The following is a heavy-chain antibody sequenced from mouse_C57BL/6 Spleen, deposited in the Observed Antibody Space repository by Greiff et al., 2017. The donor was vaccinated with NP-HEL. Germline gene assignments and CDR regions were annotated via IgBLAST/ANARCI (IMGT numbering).Heavy chain of an antibody. D-gene: IGHD1-1*01. CDR2: ISDGGSYT. CDR1: GFTFSSYA. V-gene: IGHV5-4*01. J-gene: IGHJ3*01. CDR3: ARAASSPFAY. Sequence: EVHLVESGGGLVKPGGSLKLSCAASGFTFSSYAMSWVRQTPEKRLEWVATISDGGSYTCYPDTVKGRFTISRDNAKNNLYLQMSHLKSEDTAMYYCARAASSPFAYWGQGTLVTVSA.